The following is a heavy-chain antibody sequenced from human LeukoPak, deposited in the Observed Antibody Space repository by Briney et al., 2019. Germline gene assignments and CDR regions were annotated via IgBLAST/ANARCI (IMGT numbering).Heavy chain of an antibody. CDR3: AKDPRWNTVTTLGY. J-gene: IGHJ4*02. V-gene: IGHV3-23*01. Sequence: GGSVRLSCAASGFTFSSYAMSWVRQAPGKGLEWVSAISGSGGSTYYADSVKGRFTISRDNSKNTLYLQMNSLRAEDTAVYYCAKDPRWNTVTTLGYWGQGTLVTVSS. CDR1: GFTFSSYA. CDR2: ISGSGGST. D-gene: IGHD4-17*01.